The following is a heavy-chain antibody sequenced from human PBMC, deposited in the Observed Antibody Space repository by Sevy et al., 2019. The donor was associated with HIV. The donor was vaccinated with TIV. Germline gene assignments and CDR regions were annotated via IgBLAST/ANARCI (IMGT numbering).Heavy chain of an antibody. CDR3: ARDPRMYGDYLLAYFDY. CDR2: IGYDGSNK. CDR1: GFTFSSYG. Sequence: GGSLRLSCAASGFTFSSYGMHWVRQAPGKGLEWVAVIGYDGSNKYYADSVKGRFTISRDNSKNTLFLQMDSLRAEDTAVYYCARDPRMYGDYLLAYFDYWGQGTLVTVSS. D-gene: IGHD2-8*01. J-gene: IGHJ4*02. V-gene: IGHV3-33*08.